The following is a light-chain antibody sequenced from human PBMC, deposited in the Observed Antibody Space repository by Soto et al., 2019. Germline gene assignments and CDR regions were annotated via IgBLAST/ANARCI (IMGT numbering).Light chain of an antibody. CDR3: QLYESSWT. CDR2: GAS. Sequence: EIVLTQSPGTLSLSPGEGATLSCRASQSISSTFLAWYQHKPGQAPRVLIYGASRRAAGIPDRFSGSGSGTDFTLTISRLEPEDFAVYYCQLYESSWTFGQGTKVEMK. J-gene: IGKJ1*01. V-gene: IGKV3-20*01. CDR1: QSISSTF.